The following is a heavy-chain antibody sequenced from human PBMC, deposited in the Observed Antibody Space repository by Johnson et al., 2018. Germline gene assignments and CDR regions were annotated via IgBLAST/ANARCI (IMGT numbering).Heavy chain of an antibody. Sequence: VQLVESGGGVVQXGRSLRLSCAASGFTFSKYGMHWVRQAQGKGLECVAVISNDGNNKYYGDSVKGRFTISRDNSKNTLFLQMNSLRSEDTAVYFCAKDGRGYSYGYNYHYYTDVWGKGTTVTVSS. V-gene: IGHV3-30*18. CDR3: AKDGRGYSYGYNYHYYTDV. D-gene: IGHD5-18*01. CDR1: GFTFSKYG. CDR2: ISNDGNNK. J-gene: IGHJ6*03.